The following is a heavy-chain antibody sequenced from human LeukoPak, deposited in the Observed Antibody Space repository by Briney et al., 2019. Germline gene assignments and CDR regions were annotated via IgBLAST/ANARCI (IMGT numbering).Heavy chain of an antibody. V-gene: IGHV4-59*01. J-gene: IGHJ6*03. CDR2: IYSSGST. D-gene: IGHD3-10*01. CDR1: GGSISQYY. Sequence: SETLSLTCSVSGGSISQYYWGWIRQPPGKRLEWMGQIYSSGSTDYNPSLKSRVSISMDSSENQVSLKLSSPTAADTAVYYCARIIRGSFSSLGYMDVWGKGTTVTVSS. CDR3: ARIIRGSFSSLGYMDV.